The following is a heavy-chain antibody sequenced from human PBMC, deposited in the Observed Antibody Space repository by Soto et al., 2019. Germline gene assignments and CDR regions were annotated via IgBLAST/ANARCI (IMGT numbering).Heavy chain of an antibody. Sequence: QVQLVQSGAEVKKPGSSVKVSCKASGGTFSSYATSWVRQAPGQGLEWMGGIIPIFGTAIYAQKFQGRVTITADESTSTAYMELSSLRSEDTAVYYCARDRRLERRLAYFDLWGRGTLVTVSS. CDR2: IIPIFGTA. CDR1: GGTFSSYA. V-gene: IGHV1-69*12. D-gene: IGHD1-1*01. J-gene: IGHJ2*01. CDR3: ARDRRLERRLAYFDL.